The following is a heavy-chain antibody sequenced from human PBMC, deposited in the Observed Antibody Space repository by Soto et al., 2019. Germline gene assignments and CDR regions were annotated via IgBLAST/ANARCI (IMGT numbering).Heavy chain of an antibody. V-gene: IGHV3-23*01. CDR1: GFTFSNYA. CDR2: VIGSGVNV. J-gene: IGHJ4*02. CDR3: AKGSAFECKGAICYPFDH. Sequence: GGALRLSCTASGFTFSNYAINWVRLAPGKRLEWVSSVIGSGVNVFYADSVKGRFTISRDNSKNTVYLEMNSLRADDTAEYFCAKGSAFECKGAICYPFDHWGRGTLVTVSS. D-gene: IGHD3-10*01.